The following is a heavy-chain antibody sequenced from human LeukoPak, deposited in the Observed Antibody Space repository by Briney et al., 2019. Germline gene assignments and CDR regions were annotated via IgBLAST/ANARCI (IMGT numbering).Heavy chain of an antibody. CDR2: ISYDGSNK. CDR3: ARECSTSCPQGYYGMDV. Sequence: PGRSLRLSCAASGFTFSSYAMHWVRQAPGKGLEWVAVISYDGSNKYYADSVKGRFTISRDNSKNTLYLQMNSLRAEDTAVYYCARECSTSCPQGYYGMDVWGQGTTVTVSS. CDR1: GFTFSSYA. J-gene: IGHJ6*02. D-gene: IGHD2-2*01. V-gene: IGHV3-30-3*01.